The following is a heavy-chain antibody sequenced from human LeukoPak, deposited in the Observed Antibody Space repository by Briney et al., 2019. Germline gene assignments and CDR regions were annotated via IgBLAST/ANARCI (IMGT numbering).Heavy chain of an antibody. CDR2: INSDGSST. D-gene: IGHD6-13*01. V-gene: IGHV3-74*01. Sequence: PGGSVRLSCAASGFTFSSYWMHWVRQAPGKGLVWVSRINSDGSSTSYADSVKGRFTISRDNAKNTLYLQMNSLRAEDPAVYYCARDEAWAHSSSLSEYLQHWGQGTLVTVSS. CDR1: GFTFSSYW. J-gene: IGHJ1*01. CDR3: ARDEAWAHSSSLSEYLQH.